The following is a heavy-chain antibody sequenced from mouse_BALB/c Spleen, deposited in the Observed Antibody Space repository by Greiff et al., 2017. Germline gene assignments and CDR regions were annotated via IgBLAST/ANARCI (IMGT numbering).Heavy chain of an antibody. V-gene: IGHV3-6*02. D-gene: IGHD1-3*01. Sequence: DVKLQESGPGLVKPSQSLSLTCSVTGYSITSGYYWNWIRQFPGNKLEWMGYISYDGSNNYNPSLKNRISITRDTSKNQFFLKLNSVTTEDTATYYCARGAYELQSLRDYAMDYWGQGTSVTVSS. J-gene: IGHJ4*01. CDR3: ARGAYELQSLRDYAMDY. CDR1: GYSITSGYY. CDR2: ISYDGSN.